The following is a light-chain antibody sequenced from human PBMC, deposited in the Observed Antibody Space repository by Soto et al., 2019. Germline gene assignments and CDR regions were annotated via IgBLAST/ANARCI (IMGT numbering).Light chain of an antibody. Sequence: VLTQSPATLSLSTGERATLSCRASQSVSSYLAWYQQKPGQAPRLLIYDASNRATGIPARFSGSGSGTDFTLTISSLEPEDFEVYYCQQRSNWPWTFGQGTKV. CDR1: QSVSSY. CDR2: DAS. CDR3: QQRSNWPWT. V-gene: IGKV3-11*01. J-gene: IGKJ1*01.